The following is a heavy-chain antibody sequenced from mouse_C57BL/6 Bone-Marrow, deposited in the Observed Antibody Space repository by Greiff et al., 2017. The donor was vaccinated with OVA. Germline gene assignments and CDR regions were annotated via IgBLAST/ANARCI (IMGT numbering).Heavy chain of an antibody. Sequence: VQLQQPGAELVKPGASVQLSCKASGYTFTSYWMHWVKQRPGQGLEWIGMIHPNSGSTNYNEKFKSKATLTVDKSSSTAYMQLSSLTSEDSAVYYCAKDYGSSYFAYWGQGTLVTVSA. CDR1: GYTFTSYW. CDR2: IHPNSGST. J-gene: IGHJ3*01. D-gene: IGHD1-1*01. CDR3: AKDYGSSYFAY. V-gene: IGHV1-64*01.